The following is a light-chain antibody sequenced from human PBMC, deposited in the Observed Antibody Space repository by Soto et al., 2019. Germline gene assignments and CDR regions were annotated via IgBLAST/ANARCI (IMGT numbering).Light chain of an antibody. CDR1: TSDVGGYNY. J-gene: IGLJ1*01. V-gene: IGLV2-14*01. CDR2: EVS. CDR3: TSYTSSTTYV. Sequence: QSVLTQPASVSASPGQSITISCTGTTSDVGGYNYVSWYQQHPGKAPKLIIYEVSNRPSGISGRFSGSKSGNTASLTIAGLQAEDEADYYCTSYTSSTTYVFGTGTKLTVL.